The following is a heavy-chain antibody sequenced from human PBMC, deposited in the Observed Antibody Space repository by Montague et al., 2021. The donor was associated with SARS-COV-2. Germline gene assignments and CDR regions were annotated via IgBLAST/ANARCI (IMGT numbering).Heavy chain of an antibody. CDR2: ISSSSSYI. D-gene: IGHD2-21*01. CDR3: AGYVVESGTGMDV. J-gene: IGHJ6*02. Sequence: SLRLSCAASGFTFSSYSMNWVRQAPGKGLEWVSSISSSSSYIYYADSVKGRFTTSRDNAKNSLYLQMNSLRAEDTAVYYCAGYVVESGTGMDVWGQGTTVTVSS. V-gene: IGHV3-21*01. CDR1: GFTFSSYS.